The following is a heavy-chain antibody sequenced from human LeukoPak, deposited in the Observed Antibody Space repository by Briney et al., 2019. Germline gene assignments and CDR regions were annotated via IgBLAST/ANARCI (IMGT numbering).Heavy chain of an antibody. D-gene: IGHD6-13*01. CDR3: ARVGHLAAAGTYDY. CDR1: GGSVSSYY. Sequence: SETLSLTCTVSGGSVSSYYWSWIRQPPGKGLEWIGNIFYSGSPNYNPSLKSRVTISFDTSKNQFSLKLSSVTAADTAVYYCARVGHLAAAGTYDYWGQGTLVTVSS. CDR2: IFYSGSP. V-gene: IGHV4-59*08. J-gene: IGHJ4*02.